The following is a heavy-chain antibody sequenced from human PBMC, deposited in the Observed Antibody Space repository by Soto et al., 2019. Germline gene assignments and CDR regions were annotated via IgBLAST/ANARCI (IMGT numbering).Heavy chain of an antibody. V-gene: IGHV3-30-3*01. CDR3: AREIERLLGY. Sequence: QVQVVESGGGVVQPGRSLRLSCAVSGFSFSSYAMHWVRQAPGKGLEWMAVISYDEYNKYYADSVKGRFTISRDNSKNTLYLQMNSLRAEDTAVYYCAREIERLLGYWGQGTLVTVSS. CDR1: GFSFSSYA. D-gene: IGHD3-3*01. J-gene: IGHJ4*02. CDR2: ISYDEYNK.